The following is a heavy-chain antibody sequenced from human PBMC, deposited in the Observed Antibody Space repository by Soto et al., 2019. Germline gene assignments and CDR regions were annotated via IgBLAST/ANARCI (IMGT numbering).Heavy chain of an antibody. V-gene: IGHV3-33*01. CDR2: LWYDGSKV. D-gene: IGHD2-15*01. Sequence: QVQLVESGGGVVQPGRSLRLSCAASGFTLSHIGMHWVRQAPGKGLEWVAVLWYDGSKVYYGDSVKGLFTISRDNSKNPPYLQMRSLRDDDPALYYCVRGRQQAVSTLPRFDYWGQGPLVTDSS. J-gene: IGHJ4*02. CDR3: VRGRQQAVSTLPRFDY. CDR1: GFTLSHIG.